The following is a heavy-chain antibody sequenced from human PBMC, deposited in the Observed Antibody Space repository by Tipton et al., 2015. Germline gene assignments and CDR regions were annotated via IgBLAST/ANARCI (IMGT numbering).Heavy chain of an antibody. CDR1: GGSINNNY. CDR2: VFHNGDS. D-gene: IGHD4-17*01. V-gene: IGHV4-59*08. Sequence: TLSLTCTVSGGSINNNYWSWIRQPPGKGLEYMGYVFHNGDSNYNPSLKSRVSMSVDTSKNQFSLNLSSLTAADTAVYYCARSRYTVTPDSWGQGTLVTVSS. CDR3: ARSRYTVTPDS. J-gene: IGHJ4*02.